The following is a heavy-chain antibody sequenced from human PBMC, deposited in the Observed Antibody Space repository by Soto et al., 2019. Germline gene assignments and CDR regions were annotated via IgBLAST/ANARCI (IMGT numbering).Heavy chain of an antibody. CDR1: GYTFTGYY. CDR3: ARVVGSGGSCYWRWFDP. CDR2: INPNSGGT. J-gene: IGHJ5*02. V-gene: IGHV1-2*02. Sequence: ASVKVCCKASGYTFTGYYMHWVRQAPGQGLEWMGWINPNSGGTNYAQKFQGRVTMTRDTSISTAYMELSRLRSDDTAVYYCARVVGSGGSCYWRWFDPCGQGTLVTVSS. D-gene: IGHD2-15*01.